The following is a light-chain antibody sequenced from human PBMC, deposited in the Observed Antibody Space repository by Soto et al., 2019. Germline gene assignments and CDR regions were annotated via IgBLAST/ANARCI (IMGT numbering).Light chain of an antibody. CDR2: GAS. J-gene: IGKJ1*01. CDR1: QTFTTSS. CDR3: QQYDRLPRT. Sequence: EIVLTQSPGTLSLSPGERATLSCRASQTFTTSSLAWDQRKPGQAPRLLISGASNRDTGIPDRFSGSGSGTDCTLPISRLEPEDFSVYYCQQYDRLPRTFGQGTKVDIK. V-gene: IGKV3-20*01.